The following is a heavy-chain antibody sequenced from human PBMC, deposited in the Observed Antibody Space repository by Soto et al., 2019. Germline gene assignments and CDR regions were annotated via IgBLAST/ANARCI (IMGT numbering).Heavy chain of an antibody. CDR1: GFTFSDYY. CDR2: ISSSSSYT. Sequence: GGSLRLSCAASGFTFSDYYMSWIRQAPGKGLEWVSYISSSSSYTNYADSVKGRFTISRDNAKNSLYLQMNSLRAEDTAVYYCARDLRYCSGGSCHNWGQGTLVTVSS. J-gene: IGHJ4*02. D-gene: IGHD2-15*01. CDR3: ARDLRYCSGGSCHN. V-gene: IGHV3-11*06.